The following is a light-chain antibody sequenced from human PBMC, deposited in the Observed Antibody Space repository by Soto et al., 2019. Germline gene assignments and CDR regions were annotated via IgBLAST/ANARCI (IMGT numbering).Light chain of an antibody. CDR2: DAS. J-gene: IGKJ1*01. CDR1: QSFNSY. Sequence: EIVMTQSPGTLSLSPGERATLSCRASQSFNSYLAWYQQKPGQAPRLLISDASDRATGIPDRFSGSGSGTDFTLTISRLVPEDFEVYYCQQYGDSPVTFGHGTQVDIX. CDR3: QQYGDSPVT. V-gene: IGKV3-20*01.